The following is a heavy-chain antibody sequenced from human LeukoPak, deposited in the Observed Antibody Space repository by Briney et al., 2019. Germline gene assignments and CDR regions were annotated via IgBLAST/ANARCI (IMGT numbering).Heavy chain of an antibody. CDR2: IYYSGST. CDR3: AISPYYYDSSGYSPLIPPTI. CDR1: GGSISSSSYY. Sequence: SVTLSLTCTVSGGSISSSSYYWGWIRQPPGKGLEWIGSIYYSGSTYYNPSLKSRVTISVDTSKNQFSLKLSSVTAADTAVYYCAISPYYYDSSGYSPLIPPTIWGQGTMVTVSS. V-gene: IGHV4-39*01. D-gene: IGHD3-22*01. J-gene: IGHJ3*02.